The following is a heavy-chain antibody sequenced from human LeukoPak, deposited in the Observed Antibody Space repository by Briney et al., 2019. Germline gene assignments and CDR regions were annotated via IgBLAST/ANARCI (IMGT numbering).Heavy chain of an antibody. CDR2: ISGSGGST. Sequence: GGSLRLSCAASGFTFSSYGMSWVRQAPGKGLEWVSAISGSGGSTYYADSVKGRFTISRDNSKNTLYLQMNSLRAEDTAVYYCAKAPRGLTPSHYYMDVWGKGTTVTISS. D-gene: IGHD3-10*01. J-gene: IGHJ6*03. CDR3: AKAPRGLTPSHYYMDV. CDR1: GFTFSSYG. V-gene: IGHV3-23*01.